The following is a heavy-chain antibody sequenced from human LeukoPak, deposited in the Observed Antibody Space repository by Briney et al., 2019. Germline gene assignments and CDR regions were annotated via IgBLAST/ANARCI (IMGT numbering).Heavy chain of an antibody. D-gene: IGHD3-3*01. CDR2: IYYSGST. J-gene: IGHJ5*02. CDR3: ARVEHKLFWSGYPNWFDP. CDR1: GGSISSYY. V-gene: IGHV4-59*01. Sequence: PSETLSLTCTVSGGSISSYYWSWIRQPPGKGLEWIGYIYYSGSTNYNPSLKSRVTISVDTSKNQFSLKLSSVTAADTAVYYCARVEHKLFWSGYPNWFDPWGQGTLVTVSS.